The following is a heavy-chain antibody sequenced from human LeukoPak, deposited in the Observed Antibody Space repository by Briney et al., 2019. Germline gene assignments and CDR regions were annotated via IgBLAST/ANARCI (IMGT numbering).Heavy chain of an antibody. CDR2: INHSGST. D-gene: IGHD3-10*01. J-gene: IGHJ6*04. Sequence: SETLSLTCAVYGGSFSGYYWSWIRQPPGKGLEWIGEINHSGSTNYNPSLKSRVTISVDTSKNQFSLKLSSVTAADTAVYYCARGLGYYGSGSYRGYYYGMDVWGKGTTVTVSS. CDR3: ARGLGYYGSGSYRGYYYGMDV. V-gene: IGHV4-34*01. CDR1: GGSFSGYY.